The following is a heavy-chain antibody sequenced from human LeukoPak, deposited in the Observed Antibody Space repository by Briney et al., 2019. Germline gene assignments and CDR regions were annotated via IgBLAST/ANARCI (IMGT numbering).Heavy chain of an antibody. CDR3: ANRIPQWLGSDY. V-gene: IGHV3-23*01. CDR2: ISGGGGST. J-gene: IGHJ4*02. D-gene: IGHD6-19*01. Sequence: GGSLRLSCAASGFTFSSYAMSWVRQAPGKGLEWVSAISGGGGSTYYADSVKGRFTISRDNSKNTLYLQMNSLRAEDTAVYYCANRIPQWLGSDYWGQGTLVTVSS. CDR1: GFTFSSYA.